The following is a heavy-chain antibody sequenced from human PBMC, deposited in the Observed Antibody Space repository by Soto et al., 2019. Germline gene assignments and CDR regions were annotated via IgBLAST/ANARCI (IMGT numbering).Heavy chain of an antibody. CDR2: IYYSGST. V-gene: IGHV4-39*01. J-gene: IGHJ4*02. D-gene: IGHD3-9*01. CDR3: ARLEGLATISYYFDY. CDR1: GGSVSNSNYY. Sequence: PSETLSLTCTVSGGSVSNSNYYWGWIRQSPGKGLEWIGSIYYSGSTYYNPSLESRVTISVDKSKNQFSLKVISVTAADTAVYYCARLEGLATISYYFDYWGQGTLVTVSS.